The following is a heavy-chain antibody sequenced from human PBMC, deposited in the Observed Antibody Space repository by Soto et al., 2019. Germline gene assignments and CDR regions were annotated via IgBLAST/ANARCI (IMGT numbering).Heavy chain of an antibody. V-gene: IGHV4-39*01. Sequence: PSETLSLTCTVSGGSISSSSYYWGWIRQPPGKGLEWIGSIYYSGSTYYNPSLKSRVTISVDTSKNQFSLKLSSVTAADTAVYYCARGPGGGYGYYYGMDVWGQGTTVTVSS. CDR1: GGSISSSSYY. D-gene: IGHD3-22*01. CDR3: ARGPGGGYGYYYGMDV. J-gene: IGHJ6*02. CDR2: IYYSGST.